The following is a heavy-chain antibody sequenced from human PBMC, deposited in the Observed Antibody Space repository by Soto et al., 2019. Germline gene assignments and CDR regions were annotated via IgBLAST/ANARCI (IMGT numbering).Heavy chain of an antibody. CDR1: GFRFDGHA. D-gene: IGHD1-26*01. V-gene: IGHV3-9*01. CDR3: ARLRYSEGIGNFDY. J-gene: IGHJ4*02. CDR2: LGWNSGGI. Sequence: EVQLVESGGGSVQPGRSLRLSCVGSGFRFDGHAMHWVRQSPGKGLELVSGLGWNSGGIDYADLVKGRFTISRDNAKNSLSLQMNSLGPEDTALYYCARLRYSEGIGNFDYRAQGTLVTVSS.